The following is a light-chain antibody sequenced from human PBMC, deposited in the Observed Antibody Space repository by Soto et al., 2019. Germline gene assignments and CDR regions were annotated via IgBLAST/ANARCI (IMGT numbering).Light chain of an antibody. CDR3: QQYGRSPAT. J-gene: IGKJ1*01. CDR2: GAY. V-gene: IGKV3-20*01. CDR1: QSVSNDY. Sequence: EIVLTQSPGILSLSPGERATLSCRASQSVSNDYLAWYQQKPGQAPRLLIYGAYNRASGIPDRVSGSASGTEFTLTISSLEPEDFALYFCQQYGRSPATFGQGTKVEIK.